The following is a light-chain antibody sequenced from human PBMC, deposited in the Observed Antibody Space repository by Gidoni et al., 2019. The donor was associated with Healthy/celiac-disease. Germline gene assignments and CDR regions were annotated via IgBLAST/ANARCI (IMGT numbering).Light chain of an antibody. Sequence: DIVLTHSPGTLSLSPGERATLSFRASQSVSSSYLAWYQQKPGQAPRLLIYGASSRATGIPDRFSGSGSGTDFTLTISRLEPEDFAVYYCQQYGSSPQTFGQXTKVEIK. CDR1: QSVSSSY. J-gene: IGKJ1*01. CDR3: QQYGSSPQT. V-gene: IGKV3-20*01. CDR2: GAS.